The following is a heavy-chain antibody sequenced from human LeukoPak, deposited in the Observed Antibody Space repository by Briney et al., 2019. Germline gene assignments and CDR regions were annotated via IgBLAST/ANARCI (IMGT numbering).Heavy chain of an antibody. J-gene: IGHJ6*02. CDR2: INTDGSTT. CDR1: GFTFSSHW. CDR3: ARGLPNYYGMDV. Sequence: GGSLRLSCAASGFTFSSHWMHWVRQAPGKGLVWVSRINTDGSTTNYADSVRGRFTISRDNAKNTVYLQMNSLRTEDTAVYYCARGLPNYYGMDVWGQGTTVTVSS. V-gene: IGHV3-74*01.